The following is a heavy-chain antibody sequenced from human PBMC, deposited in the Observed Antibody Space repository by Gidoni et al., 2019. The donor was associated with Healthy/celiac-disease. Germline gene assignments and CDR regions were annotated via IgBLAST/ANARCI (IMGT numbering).Heavy chain of an antibody. Sequence: EVQLVESGGGLVQPGRSLRLSCTASGFTFGDYAMSWFRQGPGKGLGWVGFIRSKAYGGTTEYAASVKGRFTISRDDSKSIAYLQMNSLKTEDTAVYYCTRDQGVDYVWGSYRYTPDYWGQGTLVTVSS. V-gene: IGHV3-49*03. CDR3: TRDQGVDYVWGSYRYTPDY. CDR2: IRSKAYGGTT. CDR1: GFTFGDYA. D-gene: IGHD3-16*02. J-gene: IGHJ4*02.